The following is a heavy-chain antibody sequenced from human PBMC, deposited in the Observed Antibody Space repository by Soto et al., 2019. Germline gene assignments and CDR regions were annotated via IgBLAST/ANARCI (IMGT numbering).Heavy chain of an antibody. CDR1: GFTFDDYT. V-gene: IGHV3-43*01. CDR2: ISWDGGST. D-gene: IGHD3-3*01. CDR3: AKEAQYDFWSGYYNNYYGMDV. Sequence: EVQLVESGGVVVQPGGSLRLSCAASGFTFDDYTMHWVRQAPGKGLEWVSLISWDGGSTYYADSVQGRFTISRDNSNNSLYLQMHSLRTEDTALYYCAKEAQYDFWSGYYNNYYGMDVWGQGTTVTVSS. J-gene: IGHJ6*02.